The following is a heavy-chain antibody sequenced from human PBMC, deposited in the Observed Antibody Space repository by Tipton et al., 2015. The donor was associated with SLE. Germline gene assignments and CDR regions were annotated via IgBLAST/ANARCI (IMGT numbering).Heavy chain of an antibody. D-gene: IGHD5-12*01. Sequence: TLSLTCTVSGGVISGYYLGWIRQPAGKGLEWIGRIYTGGNTTYNPSLESRVTLSADASKAQFSLKLTSVTAADTAVYYCATNGHGETYEFFTEYLRHWGQGTLVTVSS. CDR2: IYTGGNT. J-gene: IGHJ1*01. V-gene: IGHV4-4*07. CDR3: ATNGHGETYEFFTEYLRH. CDR1: GGVISGYY.